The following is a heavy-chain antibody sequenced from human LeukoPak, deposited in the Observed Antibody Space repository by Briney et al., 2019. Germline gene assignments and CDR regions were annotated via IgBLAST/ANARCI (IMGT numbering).Heavy chain of an antibody. Sequence: PGGSLRLSCAVSGFTFDDYAMHWVRQVPGKGLEWVSGINWNSDSIGYADSVKCRFTTSRDNAKNSLYLQMNSLRAEDTAFYYCAINGGGDSGYGNFDYWGQGTLVTVSS. J-gene: IGHJ4*02. CDR2: INWNSDSI. D-gene: IGHD5-12*01. CDR3: AINGGGDSGYGNFDY. CDR1: GFTFDDYA. V-gene: IGHV3-9*01.